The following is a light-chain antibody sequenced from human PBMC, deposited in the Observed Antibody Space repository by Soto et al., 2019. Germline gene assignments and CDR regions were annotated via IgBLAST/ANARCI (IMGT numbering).Light chain of an antibody. J-gene: IGLJ2*01. Sequence: QPVLTQPPSASASLGASVTLTCTLSSGYSDYNVDWYQQRPGKGPRLVMRVGPGGIVGSKGNGIPDRFSVLGSGLNRYLTIKNIQDQDEHDYHCGADHGSGANFVKVFGGGTKLTVL. CDR2: VGPGGIVG. V-gene: IGLV9-49*03. CDR1: SGYSDYN. CDR3: GADHGSGANFVKV.